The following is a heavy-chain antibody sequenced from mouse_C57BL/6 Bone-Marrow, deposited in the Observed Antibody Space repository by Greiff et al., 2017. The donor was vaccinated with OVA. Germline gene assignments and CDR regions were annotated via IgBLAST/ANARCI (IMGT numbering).Heavy chain of an antibody. D-gene: IGHD2-2*01. Sequence: EVQLQQSGAELVRPGASVKLSCTASGFNFKDDYMHWVKQRPEQGLEWIGWIDPENGDTEYASKFKGKATITADTSSSTAYMQLSSLTSEDAAVDDCTRGFDDGDDNIDYWGQGTTLTVSS. V-gene: IGHV14-4*01. J-gene: IGHJ2*01. CDR2: IDPENGDT. CDR1: GFNFKDDY. CDR3: TRGFDDGDDNIDY.